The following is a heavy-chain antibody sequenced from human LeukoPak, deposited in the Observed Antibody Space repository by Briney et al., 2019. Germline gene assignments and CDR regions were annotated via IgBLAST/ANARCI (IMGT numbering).Heavy chain of an antibody. CDR1: GGSISSYY. CDR3: ARHRNILTSFDH. Sequence: SETLSLTCTVSGGSISSYYWSWIRQPPGKGLEWIGYIYYTGSTNYNPSLKSRVTVSVDTSKNQFSLKLSSVTAADTAVYYCARHRNILTSFDHWGQGTLVTVSS. D-gene: IGHD3-9*01. J-gene: IGHJ4*02. V-gene: IGHV4-59*08. CDR2: IYYTGST.